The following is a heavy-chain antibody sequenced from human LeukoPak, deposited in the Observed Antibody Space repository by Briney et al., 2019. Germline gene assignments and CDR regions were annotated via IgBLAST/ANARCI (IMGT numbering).Heavy chain of an antibody. CDR3: ARDWAHTIFGVVITPPFDP. D-gene: IGHD3-3*01. CDR2: INPNSGGT. J-gene: IGHJ5*02. Sequence: ASVKVSCKASGYTFTSYYMHWVRQAPGQGLEWMGRINPNSGGTNYAQKFQGRVTMTRDTSISTAYMELSRLRSDDTAVYYCARDWAHTIFGVVITPPFDPWGQGTLVTVSS. V-gene: IGHV1-2*06. CDR1: GYTFTSYY.